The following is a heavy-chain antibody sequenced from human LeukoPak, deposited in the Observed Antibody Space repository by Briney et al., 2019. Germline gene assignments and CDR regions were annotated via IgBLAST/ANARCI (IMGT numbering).Heavy chain of an antibody. V-gene: IGHV1-2*02. CDR3: ARAAGSDSRDYFDY. J-gene: IGHJ4*02. CDR2: INPNSGGT. D-gene: IGHD2-21*02. CDR1: RYIFTGYY. Sequence: ASVKVSCKASRYIFTGYYIHWVRQAPGQGLEWMGWINPNSGGTNYAQKFQGRVAMTRDTSISTAYMELSGLRSDDTAVYYCARAAGSDSRDYFDYWGQGTLVTVSS.